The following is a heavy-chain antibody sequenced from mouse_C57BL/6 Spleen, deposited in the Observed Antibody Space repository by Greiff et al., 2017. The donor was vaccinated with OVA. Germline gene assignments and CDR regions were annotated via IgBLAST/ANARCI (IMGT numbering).Heavy chain of an antibody. CDR1: GYTFTSYW. V-gene: IGHV1-50*01. J-gene: IGHJ2*01. Sequence: VQLQESGAELVKPGASVKLSCKASGYTFTSYWMQWVKQRPGQGLEWIGEIDPSDSYTNYNQKFKGKATLTVDTSSSTAYMQLSSLTSEDSAVYYCARWGLKYYFDYWGQGTTLTVSS. CDR3: ARWGLKYYFDY. D-gene: IGHD1-3*01. CDR2: IDPSDSYT.